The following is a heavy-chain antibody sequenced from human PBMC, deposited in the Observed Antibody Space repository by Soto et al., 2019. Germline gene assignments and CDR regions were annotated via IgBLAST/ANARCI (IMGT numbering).Heavy chain of an antibody. Sequence: GXSGKVSCKASAGTFSSYAISWVRQAPGQGLERMGGIIPIFGTANYAQKFQGRVTITADESTSTAYMELSSLRSEDTAVYYCARGIEAARRDDAFDIWGQGTMVTASS. CDR3: ARGIEAARRDDAFDI. CDR1: AGTFSSYA. CDR2: IIPIFGTA. J-gene: IGHJ3*02. D-gene: IGHD6-13*01. V-gene: IGHV1-69*13.